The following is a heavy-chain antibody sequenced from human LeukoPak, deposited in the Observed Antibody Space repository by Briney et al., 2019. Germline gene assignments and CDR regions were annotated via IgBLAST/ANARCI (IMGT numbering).Heavy chain of an antibody. D-gene: IGHD3-9*01. Sequence: ASVKVSCKASGYTFTSYGISWVRQAPGQGLEWMGWIRAYNGNTNYAQKLQGRVTMTTDTSTSTAYMELRSLRSDDTAVYYCARDAYDILTGYQYPNSDAFDIWGQGTMVTLSS. CDR2: IRAYNGNT. J-gene: IGHJ3*02. CDR3: ARDAYDILTGYQYPNSDAFDI. CDR1: GYTFTSYG. V-gene: IGHV1-18*01.